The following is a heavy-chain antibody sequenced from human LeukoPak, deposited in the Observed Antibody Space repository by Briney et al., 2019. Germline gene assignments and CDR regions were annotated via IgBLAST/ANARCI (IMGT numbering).Heavy chain of an antibody. Sequence: SSQTLSLTCTVSGDSISSGGHYWSWIRQSPGKGLEWIGYIYNSDSTYYNPSLRGRLTISLDTSKNQFYLRLRSVTAADTAVYYCARDSGSTWGQGTLVTASS. CDR1: GDSISSGGHY. CDR2: IYNSDST. V-gene: IGHV4-31*03. J-gene: IGHJ5*02. CDR3: ARDSGST. D-gene: IGHD5-12*01.